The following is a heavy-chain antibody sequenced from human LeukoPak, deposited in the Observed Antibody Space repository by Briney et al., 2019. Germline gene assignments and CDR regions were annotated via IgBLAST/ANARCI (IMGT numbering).Heavy chain of an antibody. D-gene: IGHD6-19*01. Sequence: EASVKVSCKASGGTFSSYAISWVRQAPGQGLEWMGGIIPIFGTANYAQKFQGRVTITADESTSTAYMELSSLRSEDTAVYYCATSRIAVAGTGLDYWGQGTLVTVSS. V-gene: IGHV1-69*13. J-gene: IGHJ4*02. CDR1: GGTFSSYA. CDR3: ATSRIAVAGTGLDY. CDR2: IIPIFGTA.